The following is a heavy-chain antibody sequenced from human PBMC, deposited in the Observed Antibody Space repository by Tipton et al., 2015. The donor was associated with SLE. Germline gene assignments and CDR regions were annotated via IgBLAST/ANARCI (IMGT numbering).Heavy chain of an antibody. D-gene: IGHD6-13*01. CDR2: IYYGGST. J-gene: IGHJ4*02. Sequence: TLSLTCTVSGGSISSGGYYWSWIRQHPGKGLEWIGYIYYGGSTYYNPSLKSRVTISVDTSKNQFSLKLSSVTAADTAVYYCAREGNGQQLGYWGQGTLVTVSS. CDR3: AREGNGQQLGY. CDR1: GGSISSGGYY. V-gene: IGHV4-31*03.